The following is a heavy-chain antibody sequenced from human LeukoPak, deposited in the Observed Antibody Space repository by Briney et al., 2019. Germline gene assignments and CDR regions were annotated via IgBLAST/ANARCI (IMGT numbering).Heavy chain of an antibody. CDR3: ARGPDYGTRSDYFDY. D-gene: IGHD3-10*01. CDR1: GFTFSTRW. Sequence: GGSLSLSCAASGFTFSTRWMNWVRQAPGKGREWVANMKEDGSEKYCVDCVKGRFTISRDNAKNSLYLQMNSLRAEDTAVYYCARGPDYGTRSDYFDYWGQGILVTVSS. J-gene: IGHJ4*02. V-gene: IGHV3-7*03. CDR2: MKEDGSEK.